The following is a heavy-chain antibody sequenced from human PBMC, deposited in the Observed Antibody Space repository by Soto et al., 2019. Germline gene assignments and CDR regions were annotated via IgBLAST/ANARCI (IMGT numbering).Heavy chain of an antibody. CDR2: IYWDDDK. CDR3: AHSLITNWGSRGDFDY. V-gene: IGHV2-5*02. J-gene: IGHJ4*02. Sequence: QITLKESGPTLVKPTQTLTLTCTFSGFSLSTSGVGVGWIRQPPGKALEWLALIYWDDDKRYSPSLKSRLTITKDHSKNQVVLTMTNMDPVDTATYYCAHSLITNWGSRGDFDYWGQGTLVTVSS. CDR1: GFSLSTSGVG. D-gene: IGHD7-27*01.